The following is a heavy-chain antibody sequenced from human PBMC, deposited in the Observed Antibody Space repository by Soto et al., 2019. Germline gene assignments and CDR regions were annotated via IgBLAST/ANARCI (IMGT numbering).Heavy chain of an antibody. J-gene: IGHJ5*02. D-gene: IGHD6-19*01. V-gene: IGHV3-30*18. CDR2: ISYDGSNK. Sequence: PGGSLRLSCAASGFTFSSYGMHWVRQAPGKGLEWVAVISYDGSNKYYADSVKGRFTISRDNSKNTLYLQMNSLRAEDTAVYYCAKVESGSSGWFLNWFDPWGQGT. CDR1: GFTFSSYG. CDR3: AKVESGSSGWFLNWFDP.